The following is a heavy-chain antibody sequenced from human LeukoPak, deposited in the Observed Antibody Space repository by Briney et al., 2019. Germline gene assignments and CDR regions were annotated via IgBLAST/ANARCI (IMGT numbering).Heavy chain of an antibody. Sequence: GGSLRLSCAASGFTLSRYWMSWVRQAPGEGPEWVANIKQDESEKDYADSVRGLFTISRDNAKNSLFLQMNSLRAEDTALYYCATYSGVHHKTFDDWGQGTLVTVSS. CDR3: ATYSGVHHKTFDD. V-gene: IGHV3-7*03. J-gene: IGHJ4*02. CDR1: GFTLSRYW. D-gene: IGHD1-26*01. CDR2: IKQDESEK.